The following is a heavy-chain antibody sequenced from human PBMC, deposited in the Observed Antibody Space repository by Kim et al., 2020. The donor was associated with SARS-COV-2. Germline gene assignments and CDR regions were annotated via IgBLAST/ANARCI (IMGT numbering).Heavy chain of an antibody. J-gene: IGHJ6*02. D-gene: IGHD3-3*01. V-gene: IGHV1-46*01. CDR2: INPSGGST. CDR3: ARGASELRFLEWLYYYGMDV. CDR1: GYTFTSYY. Sequence: ASVKVSCKASGYTFTSYYMHWVRQAPGQGLEWMGIINPSGGSTSYAQKFQGRVTMTRDTSTSTVYMELSSLRSEDTAVYYCARGASELRFLEWLYYYGMDVWGQGTTVTVSS.